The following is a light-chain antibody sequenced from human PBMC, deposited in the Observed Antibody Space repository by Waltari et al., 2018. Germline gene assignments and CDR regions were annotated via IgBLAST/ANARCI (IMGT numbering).Light chain of an antibody. CDR2: GVN. CDR1: SCDIAIYNF. CDR3: TSFTSSVTFDVV. Sequence: QSALTQPASVSGSPGQSITISCTGTSCDIAIYNFVSWYQQHPDKAPKLGIYGVNTRPSGISNRFSGSQSGNTASLTISGLQAEDEAVYYCTSFTSSVTFDVVFGGGTKLTVL. J-gene: IGLJ2*01. V-gene: IGLV2-14*03.